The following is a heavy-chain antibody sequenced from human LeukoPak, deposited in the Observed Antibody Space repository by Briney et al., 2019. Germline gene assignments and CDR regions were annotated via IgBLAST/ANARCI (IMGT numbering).Heavy chain of an antibody. D-gene: IGHD3-9*01. V-gene: IGHV3-21*01. CDR1: GFTFRNYN. CDR2: ISSSSSYI. CDR3: AREGYDILTGYYGMDV. J-gene: IGHJ6*02. Sequence: GGSLRLFCAASGFTFRNYNISWVRQAPGKGLEWVSSISSSSSYIYYADSVKGRFTISRDNAKNSLYLQMNSLRAEDTAVYYCAREGYDILTGYYGMDVWGQGTTVTVSS.